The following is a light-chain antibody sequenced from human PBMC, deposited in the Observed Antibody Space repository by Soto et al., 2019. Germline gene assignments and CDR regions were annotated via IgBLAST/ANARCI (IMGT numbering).Light chain of an antibody. Sequence: DIQMTQSPSSLSASVGDRVTITCRASQSIGNYLNWYQQRPGKAPELLIYAASTLQSGVPSRFSGSGSRTDFTLTISGVQPEDFATYYCQQIYSIPVTFGQGTKVDIK. J-gene: IGKJ1*01. CDR3: QQIYSIPVT. CDR1: QSIGNY. V-gene: IGKV1-39*01. CDR2: AAS.